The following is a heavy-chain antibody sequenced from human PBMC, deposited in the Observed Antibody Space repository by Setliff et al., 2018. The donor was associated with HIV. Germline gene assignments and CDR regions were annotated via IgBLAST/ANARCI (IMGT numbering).Heavy chain of an antibody. D-gene: IGHD3-22*01. V-gene: IGHV4-39*01. CDR1: GGSISTMTYY. J-gene: IGHJ5*02. CDR3: ARLYYGVRGWFDP. CDR2: VYYSGST. Sequence: SETLSLTCIVSGGSISTMTYYWGWIRQSPGKGLEWIGSVYYSGSTYYNPSLNSRVSISVDTSKNQFSLKLNSVTAADTAVYCCARLYYGVRGWFDPWGQGTLVTVSS.